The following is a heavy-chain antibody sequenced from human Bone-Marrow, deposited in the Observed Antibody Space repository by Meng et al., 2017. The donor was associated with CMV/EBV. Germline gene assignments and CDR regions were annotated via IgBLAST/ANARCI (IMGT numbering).Heavy chain of an antibody. CDR2: ISDST. Sequence: GGSLRLSCAASGFTFSSYAMSWVRQAPGRGLEWVSGISDSTYYADSVKGRFTISRDNSRNTLYLLIHSLRAEDTAVYYCAIVGLAGPDPRGHYYYGMDVWGRGTTVTVSS. D-gene: IGHD1-14*01. J-gene: IGHJ6*02. CDR3: AIVGLAGPDPRGHYYYGMDV. V-gene: IGHV3-23*01. CDR1: GFTFSSYA.